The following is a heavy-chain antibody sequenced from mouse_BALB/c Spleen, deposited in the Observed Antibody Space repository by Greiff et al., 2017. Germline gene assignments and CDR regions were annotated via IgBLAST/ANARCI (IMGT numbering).Heavy chain of an antibody. CDR2: INPSNGRT. J-gene: IGHJ1*01. CDR3: ARLRLRGYFDV. D-gene: IGHD2-2*01. Sequence: VQLQQSGAELVKPGASVKLSCKASGYTFTSYWMHWVKQRPGQGLEWIGEINPSNGRTNYNEKFKSKATLTVDKSSSTAYMQLSSLTSEDSAVYYCARLRLRGYFDVWGAGTTVTVSS. V-gene: IGHV1S81*02. CDR1: GYTFTSYW.